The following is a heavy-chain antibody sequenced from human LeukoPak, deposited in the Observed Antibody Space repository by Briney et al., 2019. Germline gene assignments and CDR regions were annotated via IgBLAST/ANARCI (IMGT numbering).Heavy chain of an antibody. CDR1: GYNFTSYY. CDR2: INPRGGGT. J-gene: IGHJ4*02. Sequence: GASVKVSCKATGYNFTSYYVHWVRQAPGQGLEWMGVINPRGGGTAYAQKFQGRATMTSDTSATTLYMDLSSLRSEDTALYYCARLQNSGGYFDYWGQGALVTVSS. V-gene: IGHV1-46*01. CDR3: ARLQNSGGYFDY. D-gene: IGHD1-26*01.